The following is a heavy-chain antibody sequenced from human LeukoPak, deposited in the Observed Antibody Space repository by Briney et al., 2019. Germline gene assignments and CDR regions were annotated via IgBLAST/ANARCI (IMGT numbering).Heavy chain of an antibody. CDR3: VRVVSSSGWAFDY. Sequence: PSETLSLTCAVSGGTISSSNWWSWVRQPPGKGLEWIGEIYLSGSTNYNPSLKSRVTISVDKSKNEFSLKVSSVTAADTAVYYCVRVVSSSGWAFDYWGQGTLVTVSS. D-gene: IGHD6-19*01. V-gene: IGHV4-4*02. J-gene: IGHJ4*02. CDR2: IYLSGST. CDR1: GGTISSSNW.